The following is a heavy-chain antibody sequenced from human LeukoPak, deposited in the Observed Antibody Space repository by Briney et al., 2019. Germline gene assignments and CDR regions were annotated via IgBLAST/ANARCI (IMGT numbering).Heavy chain of an antibody. CDR3: ARDSGVVVVAFDI. Sequence: PRGSLRLSCAASGFTFSSYWMHWVRQAPGKGLVWVSRINSDGSSTSYADSVKGRFTISRDNAKNSLYLQMNSLRAEDTAVYYCARDSGVVVVAFDIWGQGTLVTVSS. J-gene: IGHJ3*02. V-gene: IGHV3-74*01. D-gene: IGHD2-15*01. CDR1: GFTFSSYW. CDR2: INSDGSST.